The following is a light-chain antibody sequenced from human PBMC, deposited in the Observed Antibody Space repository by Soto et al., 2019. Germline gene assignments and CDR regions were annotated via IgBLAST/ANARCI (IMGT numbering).Light chain of an antibody. J-gene: IGKJ4*01. CDR1: QSVSSSY. V-gene: IGKV3D-20*02. CDR2: DAS. CDR3: QQRSNWQIT. Sequence: EIVLTQSPGTLSLSPVERATLSCRASQSVSSSYLAWYQQKPGQAPRLLIYDASNRATGIPARFSGSGSGTDFTLTISSLEPEDFAVYYCQQRSNWQITFGGGTKVDIK.